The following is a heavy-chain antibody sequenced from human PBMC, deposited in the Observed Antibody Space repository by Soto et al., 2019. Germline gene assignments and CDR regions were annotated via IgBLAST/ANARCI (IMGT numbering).Heavy chain of an antibody. V-gene: IGHV1-46*01. CDR1: RYTFTSNY. CDR2: INPSGGST. J-gene: IGHJ6*02. CDR3: ARDLYDFWSGYYPRYYGMDV. D-gene: IGHD3-3*01. Sequence: SSAKVSHEASRYTFTSNYMRWVRQAPGQGLEWMGIINPSGGSTSYAQKFQGRVTMTRGTSTSTVYMELSSLRSEDTAVYYCARDLYDFWSGYYPRYYGMDVWGQGTTVTVSS.